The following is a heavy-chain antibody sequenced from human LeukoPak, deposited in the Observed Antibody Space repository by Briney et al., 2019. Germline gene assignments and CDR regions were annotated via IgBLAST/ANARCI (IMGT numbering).Heavy chain of an antibody. V-gene: IGHV4-39*01. D-gene: IGHD2-15*01. CDR2: MYFSGST. Sequence: PSETLSLTCTVSGGSISSSSYFWGWIRQPPGKGLQWIGGMYFSGSTYYNPSLKSRVTIYVDTSKNQFSLKLSSVTAADTAVYYCASTLLGSCSGGSCPLVPWGQGTLVTVSS. CDR1: GGSISSSSYF. CDR3: ASTLLGSCSGGSCPLVP. J-gene: IGHJ5*02.